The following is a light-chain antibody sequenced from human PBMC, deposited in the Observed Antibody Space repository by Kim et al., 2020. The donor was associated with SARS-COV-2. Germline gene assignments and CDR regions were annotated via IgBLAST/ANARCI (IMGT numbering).Light chain of an antibody. J-gene: IGKJ1*01. CDR2: ATF. CDR3: QQTYSPPRT. CDR1: QSISTY. Sequence: ASVGDRVTITCRASQSISTYLNWYQQKPGEAPKLLIYATFNLQSGVPSRFSGSGSGTDFTLTISSLQPEDFATYHCQQTYSPPRTFGQGTKVDIK. V-gene: IGKV1-39*01.